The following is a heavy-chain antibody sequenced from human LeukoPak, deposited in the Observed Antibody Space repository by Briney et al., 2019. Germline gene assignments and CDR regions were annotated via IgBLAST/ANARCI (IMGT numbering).Heavy chain of an antibody. CDR2: IYYSGST. V-gene: IGHV4-59*01. Sequence: PSETLSLTCTVSGGSISSYYWSWIRQPPGKGLEWIGYIYYSGSTNYNPSLKSRVTISVDTSKNQFSLKLSSVTAADTAVYYCARDWTIDDYGDRFFDCWGQGTLVTVSS. J-gene: IGHJ4*02. D-gene: IGHD4-17*01. CDR1: GGSISSYY. CDR3: ARDWTIDDYGDRFFDC.